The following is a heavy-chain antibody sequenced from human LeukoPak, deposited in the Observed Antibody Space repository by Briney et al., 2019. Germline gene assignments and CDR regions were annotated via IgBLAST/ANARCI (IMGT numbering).Heavy chain of an antibody. J-gene: IGHJ6*03. Sequence: GGSLRLSCAASGFTFSSYWMSWVRQAPGKGLEWVANIKQDGSEKYYVDSVKGRFTISRDNAKNSLYLQMNSLRAEDTAVYYCARGARYYYYYMDVWGKGTTVTVSS. CDR1: GFTFSSYW. V-gene: IGHV3-7*01. CDR3: ARGARYYYYYMDV. CDR2: IKQDGSEK.